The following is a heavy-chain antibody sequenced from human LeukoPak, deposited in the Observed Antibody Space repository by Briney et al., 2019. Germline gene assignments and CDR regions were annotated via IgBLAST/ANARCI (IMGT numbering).Heavy chain of an antibody. Sequence: SETLSLICTVSGDSISSLHWSWIRQPPGKRLEWIGSTYNSGSTNYNPSLKSRVTISVDTSKNQLSLKLSSVTAADTAMYYCAGGLQWLAHDCWGQGTLVTVSS. CDR3: AGGLQWLAHDC. CDR1: GDSISSLH. V-gene: IGHV4-59*08. D-gene: IGHD6-19*01. J-gene: IGHJ4*02. CDR2: TYNSGST.